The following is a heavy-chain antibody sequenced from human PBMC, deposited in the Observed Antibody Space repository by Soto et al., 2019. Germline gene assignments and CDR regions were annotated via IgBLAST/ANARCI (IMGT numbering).Heavy chain of an antibody. J-gene: IGHJ5*02. CDR3: ARRSHLVYGTPFDH. CDR2: IYHRGST. CDR1: GGSISSNSYY. Sequence: SETLSLTCTVSGGSISSNSYYWDWIRQPPGKGLDWIGSIYHRGSTYYNPSLKSRVAISVDPSTNQLSLTLTSVTAADTAVYYCARRSHLVYGTPFDHWGQGTLATVSS. D-gene: IGHD3-10*01. V-gene: IGHV4-39*01.